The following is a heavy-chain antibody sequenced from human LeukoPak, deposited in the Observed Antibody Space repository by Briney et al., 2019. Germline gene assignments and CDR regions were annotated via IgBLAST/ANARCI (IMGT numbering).Heavy chain of an antibody. D-gene: IGHD2-21*02. J-gene: IGHJ4*02. CDR2: IIPIFGTA. Sequence: SVTVSCKASGGTFSSYAISWVRQAPGQGLEWMGGIIPIFGTANYAQKFQGRVTMARDASIGTAYMELSRLRSDDTAVYYCARDYCGGDCFPDYWGQGTLVTVSS. CDR3: ARDYCGGDCFPDY. CDR1: GGTFSSYA. V-gene: IGHV1-69*05.